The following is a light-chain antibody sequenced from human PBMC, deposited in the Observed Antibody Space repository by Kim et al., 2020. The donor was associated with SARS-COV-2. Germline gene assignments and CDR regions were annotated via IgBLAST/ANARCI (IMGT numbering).Light chain of an antibody. V-gene: IGKV1-5*02. J-gene: IGKJ2*01. CDR2: DAS. CDR3: QQFQTSSPT. CDR1: QNINHW. Sequence: SASCGDRVTIICRASQNINHWLVWYRQKPGKAPALLMYDASTLQIGVPSRFSGSGSGTEFSLTIDSLQPDDFATYYCQQFQTSSPTFGQGTKLEI.